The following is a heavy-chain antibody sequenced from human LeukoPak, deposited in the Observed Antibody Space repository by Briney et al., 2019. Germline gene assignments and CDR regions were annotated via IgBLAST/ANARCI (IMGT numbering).Heavy chain of an antibody. V-gene: IGHV4-34*01. CDR3: ARESPKSGNYIGADAFDM. CDR1: GGSFSGYY. D-gene: IGHD1-26*01. CDR2: INHSGST. J-gene: IGHJ3*02. Sequence: SETLSLTCAVYGGSFSGYYWSWIRQPPGKGLEWIGEINHSGSTNYNPSLKSRVTISVDTSKNRFSLKLNSVTAADTAVYYCARESPKSGNYIGADAFDMWGQGTMVTVSS.